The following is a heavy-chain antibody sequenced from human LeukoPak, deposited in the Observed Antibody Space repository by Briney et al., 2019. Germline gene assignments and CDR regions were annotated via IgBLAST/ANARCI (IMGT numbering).Heavy chain of an antibody. V-gene: IGHV3-23*01. D-gene: IGHD3-3*01. CDR1: GFTLSDYA. CDR2: ISGSGVST. J-gene: IGHJ6*02. Sequence: GGSLRLSCAVSGFTLSDYAMNWVRQAPGKGLEWVSTISGSGVSTYYADSVKGRFTISRDISKNTLYLQVNSLRAGDTAVYYCAKYYDFWSGYQYTSDYYYYYSMDVWGHGTTVTVSS. CDR3: AKYYDFWSGYQYTSDYYYYYSMDV.